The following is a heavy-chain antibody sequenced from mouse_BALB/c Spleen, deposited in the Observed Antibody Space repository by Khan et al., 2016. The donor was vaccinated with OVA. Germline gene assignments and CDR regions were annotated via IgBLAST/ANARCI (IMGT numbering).Heavy chain of an antibody. Sequence: VELVESGPGLVQPSQSLSITCTVSGFSLTSYCVHWVRQSPRKNLLWLGVIWSGGSTDYNAAFISRLNISKVNSKSQDFFKMNSLQATDTAIYYGSRNYDYDEALAYWGQGTLVTVSA. V-gene: IGHV2-2*02. CDR3: SRNYDYDEALAY. CDR2: IWSGGST. D-gene: IGHD2-4*01. J-gene: IGHJ3*01. CDR1: GFSLTSYC.